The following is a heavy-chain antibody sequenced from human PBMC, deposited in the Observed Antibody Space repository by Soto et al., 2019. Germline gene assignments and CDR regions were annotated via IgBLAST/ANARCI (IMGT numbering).Heavy chain of an antibody. V-gene: IGHV1-18*01. J-gene: IGHJ5*02. CDR2: ISAYNGNT. D-gene: IGHD4-17*01. Sequence: GASVKVSCKASGYTFTSYGISWVRPAPGQGLEWMGWISAYNGNTNYAQKLQGRVTMTTDTSTSTAYMELRSLRSDDTAVYYCARDESLTTRGWFDPWGQGTLVTVSS. CDR3: ARDESLTTRGWFDP. CDR1: GYTFTSYG.